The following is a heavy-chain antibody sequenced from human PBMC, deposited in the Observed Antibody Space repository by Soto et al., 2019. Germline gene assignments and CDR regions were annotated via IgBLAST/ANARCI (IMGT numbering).Heavy chain of an antibody. CDR2: IYHNGRF. J-gene: IGHJ1*01. Sequence: PSATLSLTWAVSGGSITSNWWSWVRQPPGKGLEWIGEIYHNGRFNYNPSLRSRLTISIDKSKNQLSLKLNSVTAADTAVYYCYINGFWGQGTLVTVSS. D-gene: IGHD2-8*01. CDR3: YINGF. CDR1: GGSITSNW. V-gene: IGHV4-4*02.